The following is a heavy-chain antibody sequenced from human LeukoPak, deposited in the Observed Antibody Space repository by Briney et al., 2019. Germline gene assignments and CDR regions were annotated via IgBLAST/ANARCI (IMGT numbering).Heavy chain of an antibody. D-gene: IGHD2-15*01. CDR2: ISSGSTI. Sequence: QPGGSLRLSCAASGFTFSSYEMNWVRQAPGKGLEWVSYISSGSTIYYADSVKGRFTISRDNAKNSLYLQMNSLRAEDTAVYYCARGLRATYCSGGSCYSAVHWFDPWGQGTLVTVSS. V-gene: IGHV3-48*03. CDR3: ARGLRATYCSGGSCYSAVHWFDP. CDR1: GFTFSSYE. J-gene: IGHJ5*02.